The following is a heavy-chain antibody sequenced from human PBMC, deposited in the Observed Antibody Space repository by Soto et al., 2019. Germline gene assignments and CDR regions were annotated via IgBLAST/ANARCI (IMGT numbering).Heavy chain of an antibody. J-gene: IGHJ6*03. V-gene: IGHV1-2*04. CDR2: INPNGGVT. CDR3: ARERGGATATVDYYYVYMDV. Sequence: QVQLVQSGAEVRKPGASVTVSCRSSGDSFNDYYIHWVRQAPGQGFEWMGWINPNGGVTKYAQKFRGWVSMTRDTSIRTVYMQLSRLRSDDTAVYYCARERGGATATVDYYYVYMDVWGTGTTVTVSS. D-gene: IGHD5-12*01. CDR1: GDSFNDYY.